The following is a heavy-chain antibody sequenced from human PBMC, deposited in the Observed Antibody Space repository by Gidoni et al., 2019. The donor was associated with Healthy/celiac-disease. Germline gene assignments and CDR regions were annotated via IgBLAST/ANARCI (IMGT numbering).Heavy chain of an antibody. J-gene: IGHJ6*02. CDR2: MNPNSGNT. V-gene: IGHV1-8*01. Sequence: QVQLVQSGAEVKKPGASVKVSCKASGYTFTSYDINWVRQATGQGLEWMGWMNPNSGNTGYAQKFQGRVTMTRNTSISTAYMELSSLRSEDTAVYYCARAPYDFWSGYYSYYYYGMDVWGQGTTVTVSS. CDR3: ARAPYDFWSGYYSYYYYGMDV. CDR1: GYTFTSYD. D-gene: IGHD3-3*01.